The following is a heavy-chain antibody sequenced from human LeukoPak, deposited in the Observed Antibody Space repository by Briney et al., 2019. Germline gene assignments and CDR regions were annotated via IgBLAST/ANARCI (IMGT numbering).Heavy chain of an antibody. CDR2: ISYDGSNK. CDR1: GFTFSSYA. V-gene: IGHV3-30*18. J-gene: IGHJ4*02. Sequence: PGGSLRLSCAASGFTFSSYAMSWVRQAPGKGLEWVAVISYDGSNKYYADSVKGRFTISRDNSKNTLYLQMNSLRAEDTAVYYCAKSYGIDYWGQGTLVTVSS. CDR3: AKSYGIDY. D-gene: IGHD4-17*01.